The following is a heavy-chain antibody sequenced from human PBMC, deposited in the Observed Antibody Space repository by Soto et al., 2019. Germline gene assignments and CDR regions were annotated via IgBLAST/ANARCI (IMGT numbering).Heavy chain of an antibody. CDR2: INPNSGGT. CDR1: GYPFTGFY. Sequence: XSVKVSCKASGYPFTGFYIHWVRQAPGQGLEWMGWINPNSGGTSYAQKFQGRVTMTRDTSISTAYMELSRLSSDDTAVYYCARTSWFDPWGQGTLVTVSS. CDR3: ARTSWFDP. J-gene: IGHJ5*02. V-gene: IGHV1-2*02.